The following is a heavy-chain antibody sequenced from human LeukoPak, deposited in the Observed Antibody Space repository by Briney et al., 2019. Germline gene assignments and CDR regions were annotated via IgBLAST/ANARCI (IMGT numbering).Heavy chain of an antibody. CDR1: GGSIDSYY. CDR2: VYTSGST. CDR3: AGSRRDYYYDADDY. V-gene: IGHV4-4*07. Sequence: SETLSLTCTVSGGSIDSYYWSWIRQPAGKGLEWIGRVYTSGSTNYNPSLESRVTMSVDTSKNQFSLELSSVTAADTAVYYCAGSRRDYYYDADDYWCQGTLVTVSS. J-gene: IGHJ4*02. D-gene: IGHD3-22*01.